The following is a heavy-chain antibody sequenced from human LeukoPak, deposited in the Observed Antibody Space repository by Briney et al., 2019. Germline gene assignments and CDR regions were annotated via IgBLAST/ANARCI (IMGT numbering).Heavy chain of an antibody. CDR2: IYSGGST. CDR3: ASPRPYYYDSSGIRDDAFDI. CDR1: GLTFSNYA. J-gene: IGHJ3*02. D-gene: IGHD3-22*01. V-gene: IGHV3-53*01. Sequence: QPGGSLRLSCAASGLTFSNYAMSWVRQAPGKGLEWVSVIYSGGSTYYADSVKGRFIISRDNSKNTLYLQMNSLRAEDTAVYYCASPRPYYYDSSGIRDDAFDIWGQGTMVTVSS.